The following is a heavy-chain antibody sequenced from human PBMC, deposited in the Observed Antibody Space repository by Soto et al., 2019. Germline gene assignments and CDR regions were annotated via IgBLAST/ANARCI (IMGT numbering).Heavy chain of an antibody. CDR3: ARAYGDYYFDY. J-gene: IGHJ4*02. CDR2: ISTHKGDT. Sequence: QVQLVQSGAEVKKPGASVKVSCKTSGYTFSSYGISWVRQAPGQGLEWMGWISTHKGDTHYVQNLQGRVTLTTDTSTSTAYMELRSLSSDDTAVYYCARAYGDYYFDYWGQGTLVTVSS. CDR1: GYTFSSYG. V-gene: IGHV1-18*01. D-gene: IGHD4-17*01.